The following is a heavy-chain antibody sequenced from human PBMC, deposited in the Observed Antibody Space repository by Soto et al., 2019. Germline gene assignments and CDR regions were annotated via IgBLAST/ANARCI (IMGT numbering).Heavy chain of an antibody. Sequence: QVQLVQSGAEVKKPGSSVKVSCKASGGTFSTYDINWVRQAPGQGLDWMGVIIPIVGTANYAPKFQDRLTITGYGVSIPLPMELRCLKSEDTADYYCAKVGAYDYKSTGYSAAFDILGQGTMVTVSS. D-gene: IGHD3-22*01. CDR1: GGTFSTYD. CDR2: IIPIVGTA. CDR3: AKVGAYDYKSTGYSAAFDI. V-gene: IGHV1-69*01. J-gene: IGHJ3*02.